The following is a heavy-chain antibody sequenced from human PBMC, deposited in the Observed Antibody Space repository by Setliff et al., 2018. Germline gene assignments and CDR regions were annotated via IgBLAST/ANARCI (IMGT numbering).Heavy chain of an antibody. V-gene: IGHV3-7*03. CDR2: IKQDGSET. Sequence: GGSLRLSCAASGFTFSTYNMSWVRQAPGKGLQWVANIKQDGSETYYADSVQGRFTISRDKNSLYLQMHSLRAEDTAVYYCAREGIRGYFYYYMDVWGKGTTVTVSS. CDR3: AREGIRGYFYYYMDV. J-gene: IGHJ6*03. CDR1: GFTFSTYN.